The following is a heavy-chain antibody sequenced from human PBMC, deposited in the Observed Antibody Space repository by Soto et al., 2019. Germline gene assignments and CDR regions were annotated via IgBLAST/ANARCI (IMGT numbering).Heavy chain of an antibody. CDR3: AREITIFGVGTYGIDV. J-gene: IGHJ6*02. CDR1: GGSISSYY. Sequence: SDTLSLTCTVSGGSISSYYWSWIRQPPGKGLEWIGYIYYSGSTNYNPSLKSRVTISVDTSKNQFSLKLSSVTAADTAVYYCAREITIFGVGTYGIDVWGQGTMVAVYS. CDR2: IYYSGST. V-gene: IGHV4-59*01. D-gene: IGHD3-3*01.